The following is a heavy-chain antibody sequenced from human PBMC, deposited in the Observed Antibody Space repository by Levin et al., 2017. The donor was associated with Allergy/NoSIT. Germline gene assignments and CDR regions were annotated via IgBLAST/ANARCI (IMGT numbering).Heavy chain of an antibody. CDR1: GYTFTNYW. CDR2: IWPDDSDT. Sequence: GESLKISCKGSGYTFTNYWIGWVRQMPGKGLEWMGIIWPDDSDTRYSPSFQGQVTIPVDKSISTAYLQWSSLKASDTAMYYCARRGKLSQAAHWFDPWGQGTQVTVSS. V-gene: IGHV5-51*01. CDR3: ARRGKLSQAAHWFDP. D-gene: IGHD6-25*01. J-gene: IGHJ5*02.